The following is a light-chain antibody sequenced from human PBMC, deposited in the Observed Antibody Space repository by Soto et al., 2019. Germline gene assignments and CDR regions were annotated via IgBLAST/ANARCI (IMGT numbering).Light chain of an antibody. Sequence: DIQMTQSPSSLSAFVGDRVTITCRASQSISNSLYWYQQKPGKAPRLLISTISSLQSGVPSRFTGSGSGTDFTLTISSLQPEDFATYYCQQTHSTPLTFGGGTKVEV. CDR2: TIS. J-gene: IGKJ4*01. V-gene: IGKV1-39*01. CDR3: QQTHSTPLT. CDR1: QSISNS.